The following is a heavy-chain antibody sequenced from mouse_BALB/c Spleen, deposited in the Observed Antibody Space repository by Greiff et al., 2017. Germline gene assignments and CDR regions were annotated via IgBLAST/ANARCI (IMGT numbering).Heavy chain of an antibody. Sequence: ESGPGLVKPSQSLSLTCSVTGYSITSGYYWNWIRQFPGNKLEWMGYISYDGSNNYNPSLKNRISITRDTSKNQFFLKLNSVTTEDTATYYCARGGLGGFDYWGQGTTLTVSS. CDR3: ARGGLGGFDY. J-gene: IGHJ2*01. D-gene: IGHD1-1*02. CDR2: ISYDGSN. V-gene: IGHV3-6*02. CDR1: GYSITSGYY.